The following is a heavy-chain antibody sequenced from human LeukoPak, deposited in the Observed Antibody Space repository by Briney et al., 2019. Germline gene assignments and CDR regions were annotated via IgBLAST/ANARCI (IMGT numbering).Heavy chain of an antibody. Sequence: GGPLRLSCAASGFTFSSYGMHWVRQAPGKGLEWVAVISSDGSNKYYADSVKGRFTISRDNSKNTLYLQMNSLRAEDTAVYYCAKGKQLAGAGYFDYWGQGTLVTVSS. V-gene: IGHV3-30*18. CDR2: ISSDGSNK. CDR3: AKGKQLAGAGYFDY. CDR1: GFTFSSYG. J-gene: IGHJ4*02. D-gene: IGHD6-6*01.